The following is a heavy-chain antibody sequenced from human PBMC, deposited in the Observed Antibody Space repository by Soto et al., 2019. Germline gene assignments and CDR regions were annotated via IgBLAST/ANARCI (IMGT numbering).Heavy chain of an antibody. J-gene: IGHJ5*02. Sequence: QVQLQESGPGLVKPSETLSLTCTVSGGSISSYYWSWIRQPPGKGLEWIGYIYYSGSTNYNPSLKSRVTISVDTSKNQFSLKLSSVTAADTAVYYCARPHGGSSGWDNWFDPWAREPWSPSPQ. CDR2: IYYSGST. D-gene: IGHD6-25*01. V-gene: IGHV4-59*01. CDR1: GGSISSYY. CDR3: ARPHGGSSGWDNWFDP.